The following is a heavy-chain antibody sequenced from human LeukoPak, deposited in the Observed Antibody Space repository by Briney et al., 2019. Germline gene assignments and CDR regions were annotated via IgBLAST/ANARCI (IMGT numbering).Heavy chain of an antibody. D-gene: IGHD3-9*01. CDR2: IIPIFGIP. CDR1: GGTFRTFA. J-gene: IGHJ4*02. Sequence: ASVKVSCKASGGTFRTFAISWVRQAPGQGLEWMGGIIPIFGIPDSAQKFQGRLTITADESTTTAYMELSSLRSDDTAVYYCARVRQYDIDYWGQGTLVTVSS. V-gene: IGHV1-69*13. CDR3: ARVRQYDIDY.